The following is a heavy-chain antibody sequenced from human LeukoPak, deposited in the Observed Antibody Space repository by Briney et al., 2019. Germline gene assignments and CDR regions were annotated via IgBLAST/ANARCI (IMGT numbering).Heavy chain of an antibody. CDR3: ATDREGTSAVAPVGY. CDR2: FDPEDGET. D-gene: IGHD6-19*01. J-gene: IGHJ4*02. CDR1: GYTLTELS. V-gene: IGHV1-24*01. Sequence: ALVKPSCKPSGYTLTELSMHWVRQAPGIGVEWMGGFDPEDGETIYAQKFQGRVTMTEDTSTDTAYMELSSLRSEDASVYYCATDREGTSAVAPVGYWGQGTLVTVSS.